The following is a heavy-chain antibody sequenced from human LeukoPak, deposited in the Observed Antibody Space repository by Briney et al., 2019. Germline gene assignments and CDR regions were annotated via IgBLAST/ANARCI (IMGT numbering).Heavy chain of an antibody. Sequence: SGTLSLTCAVSGGSISSSNWWSWVRQPPGKGLEWIGEIYHSGSTNYNPSLGSRVTISVDKSKNQVSLKLTSVTAADTAVYYCANRIRYFDWSPPHFHYWGQGTLVTVPS. V-gene: IGHV4-4*02. CDR2: IYHSGST. CDR1: GGSISSSNW. D-gene: IGHD3-9*01. CDR3: ANRIRYFDWSPPHFHY. J-gene: IGHJ4*02.